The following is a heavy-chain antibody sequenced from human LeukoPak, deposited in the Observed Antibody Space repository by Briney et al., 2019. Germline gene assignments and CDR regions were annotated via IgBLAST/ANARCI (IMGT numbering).Heavy chain of an antibody. J-gene: IGHJ4*02. CDR3: ARDQVDYSKGMVPDY. V-gene: IGHV4-4*07. Sequence: SETLSLTCTVSGGSISSYYWNWIRQPAGKGLEWIGRIYSSGSTNYNPSLKSRVTMSVDTSKNQFSLKLSSVTAADTAVYYCARDQVDYSKGMVPDYWGQGTLVTVSS. D-gene: IGHD4-11*01. CDR1: GGSISSYY. CDR2: IYSSGST.